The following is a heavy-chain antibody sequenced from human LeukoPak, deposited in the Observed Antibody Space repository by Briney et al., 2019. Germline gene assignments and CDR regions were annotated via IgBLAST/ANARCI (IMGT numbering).Heavy chain of an antibody. D-gene: IGHD6-25*01. J-gene: IGHJ4*02. V-gene: IGHV3-23*01. Sequence: GGSLRLSCSASGFTFSTYAMSWVRQAPGKGLEWVSLISGSGGTTYFADSVKGRFTISRDNSKNTLYLQMNSLRAEDTAVYYCAKVAETLSGDYWGQGTLVTVSS. CDR2: ISGSGGTT. CDR3: AKVAETLSGDY. CDR1: GFTFSTYA.